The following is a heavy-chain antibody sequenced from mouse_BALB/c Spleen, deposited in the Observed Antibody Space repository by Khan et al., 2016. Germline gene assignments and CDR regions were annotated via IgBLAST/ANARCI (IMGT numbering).Heavy chain of an antibody. CDR1: GYTFTTAG. D-gene: IGHD2-1*01. Sequence: QIQLVQSGPELKKPGETVRISCKASGYTFTTAGMQWVQKMPGKGLKWIGWINTHSGVPKYAEDFKGRFAFSLETSASTAYLQISNLKNEDTATYFCARTVGNYGYFDYWGQGTTLTVSS. V-gene: IGHV9-4*02. CDR3: ARTVGNYGYFDY. J-gene: IGHJ2*01. CDR2: INTHSGVP.